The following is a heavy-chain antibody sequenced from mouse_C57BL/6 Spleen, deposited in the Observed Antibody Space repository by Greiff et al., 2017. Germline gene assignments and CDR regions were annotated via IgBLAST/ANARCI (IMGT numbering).Heavy chain of an antibody. CDR3: ERDGDYYGSSYTFAY. V-gene: IGHV1-61*01. D-gene: IGHD1-1*01. J-gene: IGHJ3*01. CDR2: IYPSDSET. Sequence: QVQLKQPGAELVRPGSSVKLSCKASGYTFTSYWMDWVKQRPGQGLEWIGNIYPSDSETHYNQKFKDKATLTVDKSSRTAYMQLSSLTSEDSAVYYCERDGDYYGSSYTFAYWGQGTLVTVSA. CDR1: GYTFTSYW.